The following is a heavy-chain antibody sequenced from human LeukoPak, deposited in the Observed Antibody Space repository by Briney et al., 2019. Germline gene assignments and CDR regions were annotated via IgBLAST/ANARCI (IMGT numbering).Heavy chain of an antibody. J-gene: IGHJ4*02. CDR3: GVYGGDWRFDF. CDR2: ITYRGSG. Sequence: GESLKISCKGSGYSFTSYWIGWVRQMPGKGLEWVGEITYRGSGNYNPSLKGRATISINVSQRQFSLSLRSVTAADTATYYCGVYGGDWRFDFWGQGTPITVSS. V-gene: IGHV5-51*01. D-gene: IGHD2-21*02. CDR1: GYSFTSYW.